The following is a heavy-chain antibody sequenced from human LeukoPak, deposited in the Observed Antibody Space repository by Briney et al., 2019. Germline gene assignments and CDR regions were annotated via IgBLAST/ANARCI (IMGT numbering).Heavy chain of an antibody. V-gene: IGHV3-30*18. D-gene: IGHD3-22*01. CDR1: GFTFSSYA. CDR2: ISYDGSNE. CDR3: AKDRGDSSGYYYRVGYFDY. Sequence: PGGSLRLSCAASGFTFSSYAMHWVRQAPGKGLEWVAVISYDGSNEYYADSVKGRFTISRDNSKNTLYLQMNSLRAEDTAVYYCAKDRGDSSGYYYRVGYFDYWGQGTLVTVSS. J-gene: IGHJ4*02.